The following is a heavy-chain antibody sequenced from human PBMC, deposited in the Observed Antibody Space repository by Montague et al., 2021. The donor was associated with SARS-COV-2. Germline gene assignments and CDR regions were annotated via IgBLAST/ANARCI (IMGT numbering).Heavy chain of an antibody. J-gene: IGHJ4*02. CDR3: ARVPSSNRYFDY. Sequence: SLRLSCAASGFTFSSYSMSWVRQAPGKGLEWVATIKQDGSVKYYVDSVKGRFTISRDNAKNSLYLQMNSLRAEDTAVYYCARVPSSNRYFDYWGQGTLVTVSS. CDR1: GFTFSSYS. D-gene: IGHD6-13*01. V-gene: IGHV3-7*03. CDR2: IKQDGSVK.